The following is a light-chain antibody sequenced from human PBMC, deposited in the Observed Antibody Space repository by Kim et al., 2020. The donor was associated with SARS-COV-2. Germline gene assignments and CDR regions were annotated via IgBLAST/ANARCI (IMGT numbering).Light chain of an antibody. J-gene: IGKJ4*01. CDR1: MAIYNH. V-gene: IGKV1-9*01. Sequence: ASVGGGVSITCRASMAIYNHLAWSQQRPGRVPELLINAASRLQSGAPSRFSGSGDGTDLTLTISSLQPEDFATDYGQRLNSYPITFGGRTKVDSK. CDR2: AAS. CDR3: QRLNSYPIT.